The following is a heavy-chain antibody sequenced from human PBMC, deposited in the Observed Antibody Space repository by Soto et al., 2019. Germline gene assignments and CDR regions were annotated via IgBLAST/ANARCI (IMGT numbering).Heavy chain of an antibody. CDR2: IVVGSGKT. Sequence: SVKGSCDASGFTFTSSAVQRGRQARGQRLEWIGWIVVGSGKTNYEQKLQGRVTMTTDTSTSTAYMELRSLRSDDTAVYYCARLVVVVAAVSDIWGQGTMVTVSS. CDR3: ARLVVVVAAVSDI. V-gene: IGHV1-58*01. CDR1: GFTFTSSA. D-gene: IGHD2-15*01. J-gene: IGHJ3*02.